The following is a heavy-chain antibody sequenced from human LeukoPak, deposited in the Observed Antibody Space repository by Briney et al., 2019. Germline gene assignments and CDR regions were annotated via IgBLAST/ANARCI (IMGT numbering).Heavy chain of an antibody. V-gene: IGHV4-59*08. CDR2: IYYSGST. CDR3: ARPSSGWDPYYFDY. D-gene: IGHD6-19*01. CDR1: GGSISSYY. Sequence: KPSETLSLTCTVSGGSISSYYWSWIRQPAGKGLEWIGYIYYSGSTNYNPSLKSRVTISVDTSKNQFSLKLSSVTAADTAVYYCARPSSGWDPYYFDYWGQGTLVTVSS. J-gene: IGHJ4*02.